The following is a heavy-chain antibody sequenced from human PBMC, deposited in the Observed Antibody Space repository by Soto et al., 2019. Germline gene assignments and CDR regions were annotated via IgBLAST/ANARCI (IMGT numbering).Heavy chain of an antibody. J-gene: IGHJ5*02. V-gene: IGHV1-18*01. Sequence: RALVKVSCKASGYTFTSYGISWVRQAPGQGLEWMGWISAYNGNTNYAQKLQDRVTMTTDTSTSTGYMELRSLRSDDTAVYYCARDYYDSGSYYIVGFDPWGQGTLVTVSS. D-gene: IGHD3-10*01. CDR2: ISAYNGNT. CDR1: GYTFTSYG. CDR3: ARDYYDSGSYYIVGFDP.